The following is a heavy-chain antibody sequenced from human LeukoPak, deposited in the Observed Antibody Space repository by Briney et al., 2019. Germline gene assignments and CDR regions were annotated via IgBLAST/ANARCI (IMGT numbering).Heavy chain of an antibody. D-gene: IGHD5-18*01. J-gene: IGHJ4*02. CDR3: ARDGYSSRLHY. CDR1: GFTFSSYA. CDR2: ISGSGGST. V-gene: IGHV3-23*01. Sequence: GGSLRLSCAASGFTFSSYAMSWVRQAPGKGLEWVSAISGSGGSTYYADSVKGRFTISRDNSKNTLYLQMNSLRVEDTAVYYCARDGYSSRLHYWGQGTLVTVSS.